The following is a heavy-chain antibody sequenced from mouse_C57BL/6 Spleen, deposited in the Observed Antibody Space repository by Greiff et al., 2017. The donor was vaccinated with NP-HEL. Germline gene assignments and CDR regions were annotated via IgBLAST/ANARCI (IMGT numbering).Heavy chain of an antibody. Sequence: QVQLKQSGPELVKPGASVKISCKASGYAFSSSWMNWVKQRPGKGLEWIGRIYPGDGDTNYNGKFKGKATLTADKSSSTAYMQLSSLTSEDSAVYFCARLGASGTFFDYWGQGTTLTVSS. CDR1: GYAFSSSW. V-gene: IGHV1-82*01. CDR3: ARLGASGTFFDY. CDR2: IYPGDGDT. D-gene: IGHD4-1*01. J-gene: IGHJ2*01.